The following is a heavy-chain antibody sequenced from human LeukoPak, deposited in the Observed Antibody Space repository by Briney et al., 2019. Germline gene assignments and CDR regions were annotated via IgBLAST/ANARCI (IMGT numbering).Heavy chain of an antibody. J-gene: IGHJ4*01. Sequence: SETLSLTCAVSGGSISSYYGSWIRQPPGKGLEWIGYIYYSGSPNYNPSLKSRVTISVDTPQNQFSLKLSSVTPADPAVYYGAGGSAWYYYSGQGSLVTVYS. D-gene: IGHD6-19*01. V-gene: IGHV4-59*01. CDR1: GGSISSYY. CDR3: AGGSAWYYY. CDR2: IYYSGSP.